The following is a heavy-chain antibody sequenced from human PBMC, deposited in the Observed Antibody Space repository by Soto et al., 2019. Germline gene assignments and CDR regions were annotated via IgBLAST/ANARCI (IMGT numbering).Heavy chain of an antibody. J-gene: IGHJ5*01. V-gene: IGHV4-59*12. Sequence: LSLTCTVSGTSLSGYYWTWIRQPPGSGLEWIGYVSNSGSTNYNPSLKSRVTISVDTSKNQFFLKLSSVTAADSAVYYCARLGTSTESDSWGQGTLVTVSS. CDR1: GTSLSGYY. CDR2: VSNSGST. CDR3: ARLGTSTESDS. D-gene: IGHD1-1*01.